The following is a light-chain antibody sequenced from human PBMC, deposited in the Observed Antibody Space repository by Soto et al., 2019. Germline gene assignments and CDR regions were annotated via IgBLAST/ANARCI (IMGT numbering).Light chain of an antibody. CDR1: QRIRTD. CDR2: VAS. J-gene: IGKJ5*01. V-gene: IGKV1-39*01. Sequence: IQMTQSPSSLSASVGERVTITCRASQRIRTDLNWYQQRPGKAPKVLIYVASTLQSGVPSRFSGSGSGTDFILTISSLQPEDFATYYCQQSYSTPRDFGQGTRLEIK. CDR3: QQSYSTPRD.